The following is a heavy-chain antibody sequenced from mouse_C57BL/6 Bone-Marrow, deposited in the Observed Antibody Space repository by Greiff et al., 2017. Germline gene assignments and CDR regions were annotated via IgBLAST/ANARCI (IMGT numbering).Heavy chain of an antibody. D-gene: IGHD2-4*01. CDR2: YPGSGNTY. Sequence: VQLQQSGPELVKPGASVKMSCKASGYTFTDYYMHWVKQKPGKGLEWIGEIYPGSGNTYYNEKFKGKATLTADTSSSTAYMQLSSLTSEASAVYFCAMALYDYEFAYWGQGTLVTVSA. CDR3: MALYDYEFAY. CDR1: YTFTDYYM. V-gene: IGHV1-83*01. J-gene: IGHJ3*01.